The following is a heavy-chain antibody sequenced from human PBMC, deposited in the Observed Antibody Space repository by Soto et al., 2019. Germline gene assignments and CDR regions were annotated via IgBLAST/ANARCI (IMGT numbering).Heavy chain of an antibody. J-gene: IGHJ6*02. V-gene: IGHV4-61*01. Sequence: PSETLSLTCTVSGGSVSSGSYYWSWIRQPPGKGLEWIGYIYYSGSTNYNPSLKSRVTISVDTSKNQFSLKLSSVTAADTAVYYCARNQGHYYGSGSMDVWGQGTTVTVSS. CDR2: IYYSGST. CDR1: GGSVSSGSYY. D-gene: IGHD3-10*01. CDR3: ARNQGHYYGSGSMDV.